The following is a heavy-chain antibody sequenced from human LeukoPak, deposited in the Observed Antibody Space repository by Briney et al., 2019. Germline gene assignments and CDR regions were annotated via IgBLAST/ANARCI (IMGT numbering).Heavy chain of an antibody. CDR3: VAAPGRRFDP. V-gene: IGHV3-74*01. J-gene: IGHJ5*02. CDR2: INTDGSST. Sequence: GGSLRLSCAASGFTFSSYWMHWVRQAPGKGLVWVSRINTDGSSTSYADSVKGRFTISRDNAKNTLYLQMNSLRAEDTAVYYCVAAPGRRFDPWGQGTLVTVSS. D-gene: IGHD1-1*01. CDR1: GFTFSSYW.